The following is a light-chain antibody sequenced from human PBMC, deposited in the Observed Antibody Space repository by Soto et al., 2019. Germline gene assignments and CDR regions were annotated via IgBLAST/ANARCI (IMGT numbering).Light chain of an antibody. CDR3: AAWDDSLSGVI. Sequence: QSVLTQSPSVSGAPGQRVTISCTGSSSNIGAGYDVHWYQQLPGTAPKLLIFANINRPSGVPDRFSGSKSGTSASLAITGLRAEDEADYYCAAWDDSLSGVIFGGGTKLTVL. J-gene: IGLJ2*01. CDR2: ANI. V-gene: IGLV1-40*01. CDR1: SSNIGAGYD.